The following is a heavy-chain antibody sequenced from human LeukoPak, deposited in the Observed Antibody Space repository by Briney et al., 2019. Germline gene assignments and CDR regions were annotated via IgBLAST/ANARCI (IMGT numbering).Heavy chain of an antibody. V-gene: IGHV3-30*02. J-gene: IGHJ4*02. CDR1: GFTFSSYG. Sequence: GGSLRLSCAASGFTFSSYGMRWVRQAPGKGLEWVAFIRYGGSNTFYTDSVKGRFTISRDNSKNTLYLQMNSLRAEDTAVYYCGKSQYQLRWGDYFDYWGQGTLVTVSS. CDR2: IRYGGSNT. D-gene: IGHD4-23*01. CDR3: GKSQYQLRWGDYFDY.